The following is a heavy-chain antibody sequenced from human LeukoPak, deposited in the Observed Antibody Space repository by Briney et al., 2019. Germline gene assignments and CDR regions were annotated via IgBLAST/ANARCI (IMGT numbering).Heavy chain of an antibody. Sequence: PSETLSLTCTVSGGSISSYYWSWIRQPPGKGLEWIGYIYYNGSTNYNPSHKSRVTISVDTSKNQFSLKLSSVTAADTAVYYCAGGLFGWYSYFDYWGQGTLVTVSS. CDR1: GGSISSYY. J-gene: IGHJ4*02. CDR2: IYYNGST. V-gene: IGHV4-59*08. CDR3: AGGLFGWYSYFDY. D-gene: IGHD6-19*01.